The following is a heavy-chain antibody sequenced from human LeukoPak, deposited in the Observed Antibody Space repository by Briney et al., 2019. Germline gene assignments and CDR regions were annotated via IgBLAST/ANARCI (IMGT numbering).Heavy chain of an antibody. Sequence: SETLSLTCAVYGASFSVYYWSWIRQPAGRGLECIGEINHSGSTNYNPSRKGRVPISVDTSKNQFSLKLSSVTAADTAVYYCASRIVDYYDRSGPYGDYWGQGTLVTVSS. V-gene: IGHV4-34*01. CDR2: INHSGST. CDR1: GASFSVYY. D-gene: IGHD3-22*01. J-gene: IGHJ4*02. CDR3: ASRIVDYYDRSGPYGDY.